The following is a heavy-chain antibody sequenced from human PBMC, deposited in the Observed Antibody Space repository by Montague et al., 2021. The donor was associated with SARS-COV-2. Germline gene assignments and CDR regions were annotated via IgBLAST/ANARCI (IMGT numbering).Heavy chain of an antibody. CDR1: GSSFSDSY. V-gene: IGHV3-11*05. Sequence: SLRLTCAASGSSFSDSYMSWIRQAPGKGLEWVSYISGSSSYTNYADSVKGRFTISRDNAKNSLYLQMNSLRAEDTAVYYCARDQYCTKGVCYSRGFDYWGQGSLVTVSS. CDR2: ISGSSSYT. J-gene: IGHJ4*02. CDR3: ARDQYCTKGVCYSRGFDY. D-gene: IGHD2-8*01.